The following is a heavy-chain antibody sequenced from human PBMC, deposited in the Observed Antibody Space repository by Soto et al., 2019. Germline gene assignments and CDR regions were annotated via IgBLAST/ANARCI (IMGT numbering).Heavy chain of an antibody. Sequence: LSLTCTVSGGSISSGDYYWSWIRQPPGKGLEWIGYIYYSGSTYYNPSLKSRVTISVDTSKNQFSLKLSSVTAADTAVYYCASIVGATLMPGDVWGQGTTVTVSS. J-gene: IGHJ6*02. CDR1: GGSISSGDYY. D-gene: IGHD1-26*01. V-gene: IGHV4-30-4*01. CDR2: IYYSGST. CDR3: ASIVGATLMPGDV.